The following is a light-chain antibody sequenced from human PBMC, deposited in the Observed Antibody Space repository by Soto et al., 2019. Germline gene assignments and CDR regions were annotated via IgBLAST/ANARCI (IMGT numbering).Light chain of an antibody. V-gene: IGLV1-51*01. CDR2: DDN. Sequence: QSVLTHPPSVSAAPGQKVTSSCSGGSSNIGGNSVSWYQQLPGTAPKLLIYDDNKRPSGIPDRFSGSKSGTSATLGITGFQTGDEADYYCGSWDSSLSAYVFGTGTKVTVL. CDR3: GSWDSSLSAYV. J-gene: IGLJ1*01. CDR1: SSNIGGNS.